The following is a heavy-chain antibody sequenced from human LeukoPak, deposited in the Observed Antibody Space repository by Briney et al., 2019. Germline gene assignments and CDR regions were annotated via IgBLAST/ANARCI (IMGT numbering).Heavy chain of an antibody. CDR1: GYTFPTSG. Sequence: ASVTVSCKASGYTFPTSGISWVRQAPGQGLEWMGWISVYNHNTNYAQKFQGRVTVTTDTSTRTAYMELRSLRSDDTAVYYCARTNLDCKNGVCYDYWGQGTLVSVSS. CDR2: ISVYNHNT. J-gene: IGHJ4*02. V-gene: IGHV1-18*01. D-gene: IGHD2-8*01. CDR3: ARTNLDCKNGVCYDY.